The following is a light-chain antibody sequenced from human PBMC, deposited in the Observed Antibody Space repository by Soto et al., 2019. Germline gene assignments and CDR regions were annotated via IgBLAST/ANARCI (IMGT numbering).Light chain of an antibody. CDR2: AAS. CDR3: QQSYSTWIT. V-gene: IGKV1-39*01. J-gene: IGKJ5*01. Sequence: DIQMTQSPSSLSASVGDRVTITCRASQSISSYLNWYQQKPGKAPKLLIYAASSLQSGVPSRFSGSGSGTDFTLTISSLQPEDVATYYCQQSYSTWITFGQGTLLEI. CDR1: QSISSY.